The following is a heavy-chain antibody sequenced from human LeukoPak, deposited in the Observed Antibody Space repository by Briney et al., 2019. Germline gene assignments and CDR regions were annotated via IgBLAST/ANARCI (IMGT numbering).Heavy chain of an antibody. D-gene: IGHD6-13*01. V-gene: IGHV3-74*01. J-gene: IGHJ4*02. CDR2: INSDGRST. CDR1: RFTFSSYA. Sequence: GGSLRLSCAASRFTFSSYAMSWVRQPPGKGLVWISRINSDGRSTSYADSVKGRFTISRDNAKNTLYLQMNSLRAEDTAVYYCARGGAAAGSGDYWGLGTLVTVSS. CDR3: ARGGAAAGSGDY.